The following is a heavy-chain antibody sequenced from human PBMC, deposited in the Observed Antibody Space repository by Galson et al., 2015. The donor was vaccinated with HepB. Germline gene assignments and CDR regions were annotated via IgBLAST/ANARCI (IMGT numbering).Heavy chain of an antibody. CDR1: GFAFSSYE. V-gene: IGHV3-48*03. D-gene: IGHD3-22*01. J-gene: IGHJ6*02. CDR2: ISSSGSTI. Sequence: SLRLSCAASGFAFSSYEMNWVRQAPGKGLEWVSYISSSGSTIYYADSVKGRFTISRDNAKNSLYLQMNSLRAEDTAVYYCARFVRRLLDNYYYGMDVWGQGTTVTVSS. CDR3: ARFVRRLLDNYYYGMDV.